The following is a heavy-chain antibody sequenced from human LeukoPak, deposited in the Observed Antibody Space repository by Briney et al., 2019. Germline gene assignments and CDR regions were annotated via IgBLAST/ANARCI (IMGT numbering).Heavy chain of an antibody. D-gene: IGHD2-2*01. CDR1: GFTFSSYA. V-gene: IGHV3-23*01. Sequence: GGSLRLSCAASGFTFSSYAMNWVRQAPGKGLEWVSGLIRGGGTTHYADSVKGRFTISSDYSSNTLYLQMNSLRPEDTALYYCAKDHCSRTNCYAGPDYWGQGTLATVSS. CDR2: LIRGGGTT. J-gene: IGHJ4*02. CDR3: AKDHCSRTNCYAGPDY.